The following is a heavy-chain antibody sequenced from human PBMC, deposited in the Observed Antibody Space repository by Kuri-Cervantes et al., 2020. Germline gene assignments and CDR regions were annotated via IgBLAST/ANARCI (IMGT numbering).Heavy chain of an antibody. CDR3: AHRGRSVSDAFDI. J-gene: IGHJ3*02. CDR2: ISYDGSNK. D-gene: IGHD1-14*01. V-gene: IGHV3-30*03. Sequence: GGSLRLSCAASGFTFSSYGMHWVRQAPGKGLEWVAVISYDGSNKYYAGSVKGRFTISRDNSKNTLYLQMNSLRAEDTAVYYCAHRGRSVSDAFDIWGQGTMVTVSS. CDR1: GFTFSSYG.